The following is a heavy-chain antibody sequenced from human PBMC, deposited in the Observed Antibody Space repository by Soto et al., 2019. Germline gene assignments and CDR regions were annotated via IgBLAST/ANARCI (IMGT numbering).Heavy chain of an antibody. D-gene: IGHD4-4*01. CDR3: VRKRNRAGSFDS. V-gene: IGHV4-59*01. CDR2: IYYTGKT. Sequence: PSETLSLTCTLSGGTIGDYYWSWIRQPPGEDLEWIAYIYYTGKTDQNPSLEGRVSISLGTSRSQCSLNLRSVTAADTAVYYCVRKRNRAGSFDSWGPGVSVTVSS. CDR1: GGTIGDYY. J-gene: IGHJ4*02.